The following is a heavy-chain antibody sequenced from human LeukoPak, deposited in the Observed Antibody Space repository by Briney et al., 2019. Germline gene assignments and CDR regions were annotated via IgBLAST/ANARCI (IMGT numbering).Heavy chain of an antibody. V-gene: IGHV4-39*01. CDR1: GGSISSSSYY. Sequence: NPSETLSLTCTVSGGSISSSSYYWGWIRQPPGKGLEWIGFISYGGSTYYNWSLKSRVTISVDTSKNQFSLELSSVTAADTALYYCARRNSFGSFDYWGQGTLVTVSS. CDR2: ISYGGST. CDR3: ARRNSFGSFDY. J-gene: IGHJ4*02. D-gene: IGHD5-18*01.